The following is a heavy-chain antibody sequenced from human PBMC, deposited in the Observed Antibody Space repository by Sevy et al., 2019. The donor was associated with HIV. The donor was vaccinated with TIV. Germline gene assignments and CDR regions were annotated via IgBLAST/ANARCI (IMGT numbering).Heavy chain of an antibody. J-gene: IGHJ4*02. CDR2: IYYNGHI. D-gene: IGHD1-26*01. Sequence: SETLSLTSTVSGGSITSLYWNWIRQPLGKGLEWIANIYYNGHINYNPSLKSRVTLSLDTSKNQFSLRLSSVTAADTAMYYCAGENAWGRGYSWGQGTLVTVSS. CDR1: GGSITSLY. CDR3: AGENAWGRGYS. V-gene: IGHV4-59*08.